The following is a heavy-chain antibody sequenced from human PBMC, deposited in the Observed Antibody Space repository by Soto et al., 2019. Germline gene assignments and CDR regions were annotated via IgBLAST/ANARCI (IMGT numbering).Heavy chain of an antibody. V-gene: IGHV1-69*13. J-gene: IGHJ3*02. Sequence: SVKVSCKASGGTFSSYAISWVRQAPGQGLEGMGGIIPIFGTANYAQKFQGRVTITADESTSPAYMELSSLRDEDTAVYYCARDIGGWGLISRENAFVIWGPGTLVTV. CDR2: IIPIFGTA. CDR3: ARDIGGWGLISRENAFVI. D-gene: IGHD1-26*01. CDR1: GGTFSSYA.